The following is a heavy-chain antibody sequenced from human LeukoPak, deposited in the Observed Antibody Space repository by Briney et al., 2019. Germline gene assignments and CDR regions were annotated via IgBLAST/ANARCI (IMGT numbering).Heavy chain of an antibody. V-gene: IGHV3-30*02. Sequence: GGSLRLSRAAAGFSFRRHPMFWVRQAPGKSLEWLAFIRFDGSETDYADSVKGRFTISRDNSKDTLYLQMNSLRAEDTARYYCASRPSGSDWGPFDFWGQGTLVSVSS. CDR1: GFSFRRHP. D-gene: IGHD5-12*01. CDR2: IRFDGSET. CDR3: ASRPSGSDWGPFDF. J-gene: IGHJ4*02.